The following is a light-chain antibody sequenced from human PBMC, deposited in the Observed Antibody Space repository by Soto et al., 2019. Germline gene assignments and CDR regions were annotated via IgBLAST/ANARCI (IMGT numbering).Light chain of an antibody. CDR1: QSVTVN. V-gene: IGKV3-15*01. CDR3: QQYNDWPPRWT. CDR2: RAS. J-gene: IGKJ1*01. Sequence: EIVMTQSPATLSLSPGERATLSCRASQSVTVNLAWYQQKPGQAPRLLIYRASTRATGIPARFSGGGSGTEFTLTISSLQSEDFAVYICQQYNDWPPRWTFGQGTKVEMK.